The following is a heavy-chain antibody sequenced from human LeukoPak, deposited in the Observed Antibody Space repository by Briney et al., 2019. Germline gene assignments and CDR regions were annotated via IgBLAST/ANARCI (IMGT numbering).Heavy chain of an antibody. CDR1: GYTFTNYG. V-gene: IGHV1-18*01. CDR3: AKMGGWQLHDYDYGMDV. D-gene: IGHD1-7*01. CDR2: ISAYHGYT. Sequence: ASVKVSCKASGYTFTNYGITWVRQAPGQGLEWIGWISAYHGYTNYAQNLRGRVTMTTDTSTSTAYMELRSLTSDDTAVYYCAKMGGWQLHDYDYGMDVWGQGTTVTVSS. J-gene: IGHJ6*02.